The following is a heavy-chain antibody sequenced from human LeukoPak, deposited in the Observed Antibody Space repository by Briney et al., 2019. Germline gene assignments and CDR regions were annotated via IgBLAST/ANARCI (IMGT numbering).Heavy chain of an antibody. CDR1: GGSFSGYY. J-gene: IGHJ6*03. Sequence: SETLSLTCAVYGGSFSGYYWSWIRQPPGKGLEWIGEINHSGSTNYNPSLKSRVTISVDTSKNQFSLKLSSVTAADTAVYYCARHRISGSYYSAHYYMDVWGKGTTVTISS. CDR3: ARHRISGSYYSAHYYMDV. CDR2: INHSGST. V-gene: IGHV4-34*01. D-gene: IGHD3-10*01.